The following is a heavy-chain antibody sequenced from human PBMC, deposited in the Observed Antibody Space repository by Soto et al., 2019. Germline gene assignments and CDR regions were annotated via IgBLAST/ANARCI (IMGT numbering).Heavy chain of an antibody. V-gene: IGHV4-34*01. Sequence: SETLSLTCAVYGESFSGYYWSWIRQPPPKGLEWIGEINHSGSTNYNPSLKSRVTISVDTSKKQFSLKLSSVTAADTAVYYCARGRGRLNWFDPWGQGTLVTVSS. CDR1: GESFSGYY. J-gene: IGHJ5*02. CDR3: ARGRGRLNWFDP. CDR2: INHSGST.